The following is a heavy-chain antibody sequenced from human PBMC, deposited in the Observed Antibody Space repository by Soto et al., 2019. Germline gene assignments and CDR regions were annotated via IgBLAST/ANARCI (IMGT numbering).Heavy chain of an antibody. CDR1: GYNFIDYG. D-gene: IGHD5-12*01. Sequence: QVQLVQSGAEVKRPGASVKVSCKFSGYNFIDYGMTWVRQAPGQGLDWMRWISVSNGATNYSQKFQGRVTLTTDTSTNPAYMEQRSLIKDDTDVYYCARDSKWLIIKGNWFDSWGQGTLVTVSS. CDR2: ISVSNGAT. J-gene: IGHJ5*01. V-gene: IGHV1-18*04. CDR3: ARDSKWLIIKGNWFDS.